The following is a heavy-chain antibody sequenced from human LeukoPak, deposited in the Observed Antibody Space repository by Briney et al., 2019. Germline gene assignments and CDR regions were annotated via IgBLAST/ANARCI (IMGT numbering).Heavy chain of an antibody. CDR1: GYTFTSYG. J-gene: IGHJ3*02. CDR2: ISAYNGNT. CDR3: ARVQYQLLSSSDGAFDI. V-gene: IGHV1-18*04. D-gene: IGHD2-2*01. Sequence: PSASVKVSCKASGYTFTSYGISWVRQAPGQGLEWMGWISAYNGNTSYAQKLQGRVTMTTDTSTSTAYMELRSLRSDDTAVYYCARVQYQLLSSSDGAFDIWGQGTMVTVSS.